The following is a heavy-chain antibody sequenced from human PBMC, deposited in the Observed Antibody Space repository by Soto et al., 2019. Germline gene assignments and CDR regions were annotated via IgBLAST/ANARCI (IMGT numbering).Heavy chain of an antibody. CDR2: IWYDGSKK. D-gene: IGHD6-6*01. Sequence: GGSLRLSCAASGVTFSSFWMHWVRQAPGKGLEWVAVIWYDGSKKYYADSVKGRFTISRDNSKDTLYLQMNSLRVEDTAVYYCARDRIAARPGWFGPWGQGSLVTVSS. J-gene: IGHJ5*02. V-gene: IGHV3-33*01. CDR1: GVTFSSFW. CDR3: ARDRIAARPGWFGP.